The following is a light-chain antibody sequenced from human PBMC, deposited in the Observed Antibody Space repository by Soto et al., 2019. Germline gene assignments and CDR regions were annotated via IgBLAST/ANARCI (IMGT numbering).Light chain of an antibody. CDR1: QDSSNS. CDR2: TAS. J-gene: IGKJ5*01. Sequence: DIQMTQSPSSLSASVGDRVIITCRASQDSSNSLAWYQQRPGKVLNLLIYTASPLQSGVPSRFSGSGSGTEFTLTISSLQPEDVGTYYCQQYNSAPITFAQGTRREIK. CDR3: QQYNSAPIT. V-gene: IGKV1-27*01.